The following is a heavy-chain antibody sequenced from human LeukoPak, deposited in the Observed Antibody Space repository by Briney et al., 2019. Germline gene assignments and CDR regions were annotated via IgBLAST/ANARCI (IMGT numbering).Heavy chain of an antibody. CDR3: ASLIAAAEGLVDY. V-gene: IGHV5-51*01. CDR1: GYSFTSYW. Sequence: GESPKISCKGSGYSFTSYWIGWVRQMPGKGLEWMGIIYPGDSDTRYSPSFQGQATISADKSISTAYLQWSSLKASDTAMYYCASLIAAAEGLVDYWGQGTLVTVSS. CDR2: IYPGDSDT. D-gene: IGHD6-13*01. J-gene: IGHJ4*02.